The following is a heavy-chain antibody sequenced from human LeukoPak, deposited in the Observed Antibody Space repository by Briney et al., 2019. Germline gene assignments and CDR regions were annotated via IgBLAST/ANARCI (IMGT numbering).Heavy chain of an antibody. CDR3: AREGAGGYDY. D-gene: IGHD3-16*01. Sequence: GGSLRLSCAASGFTFSSYWMHWVRQAPGKGLVWVSRVNRDGSSTDYADSVKGRFTISRDNAKSTLFLQMNSLRAEDTAVYYCAREGAGGYDYWGQGTLVTVSS. CDR2: VNRDGSST. V-gene: IGHV3-74*01. CDR1: GFTFSSYW. J-gene: IGHJ4*02.